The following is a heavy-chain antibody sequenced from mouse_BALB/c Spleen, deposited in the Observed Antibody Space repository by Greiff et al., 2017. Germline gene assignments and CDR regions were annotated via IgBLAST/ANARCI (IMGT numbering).Heavy chain of an antibody. CDR1: GYSFTSYW. D-gene: IGHD2-10*02. J-gene: IGHJ2*01. CDR3: TRGEYGNYGYFDY. Sequence: EDQLHQSGTVLARPGASVKMSCKASGYSFTSYWMHWVKQRPGQGLEWIGAIYPGNSDTSYNQKFKGKAKLTAVTSASTAYMELSSLTNEDSAVYYCTRGEYGNYGYFDYWGQGTALTVSS. V-gene: IGHV1-5*01. CDR2: IYPGNSDT.